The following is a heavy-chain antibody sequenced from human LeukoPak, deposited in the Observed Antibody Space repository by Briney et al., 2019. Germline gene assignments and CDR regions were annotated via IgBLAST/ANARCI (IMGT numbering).Heavy chain of an antibody. V-gene: IGHV4-30-4*01. CDR3: ARVPRLPLPTAFDI. CDR1: GGSISSGDYY. J-gene: IGHJ3*02. D-gene: IGHD3-16*01. Sequence: PSETLSLTCTVSGGSISSGDYYWSWIRQPPGKGLEWIGYIYYSGSTYYNPSLKSRVTISVDTSKNQFSLKLSSVTAADTAVYYCARVPRLPLPTAFDIWGQGTMVTVSS. CDR2: IYYSGST.